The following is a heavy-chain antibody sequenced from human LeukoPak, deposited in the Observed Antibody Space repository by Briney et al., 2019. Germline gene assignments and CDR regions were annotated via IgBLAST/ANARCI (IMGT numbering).Heavy chain of an antibody. CDR1: GGSISSYY. V-gene: IGHV4-59*01. D-gene: IGHD4-17*01. CDR3: ARDPTTVTKGLDI. J-gene: IGHJ3*02. CDR2: IYYSGST. Sequence: SETLSLTCTVSGGSISSYYWSWIRQPPGKGLEWIGYIYYSGSTNYNPSLKSRVTISVDTSKNQFSLKLSSVTAADAAVYFCARDPTTVTKGLDIWGQGTMVTVSS.